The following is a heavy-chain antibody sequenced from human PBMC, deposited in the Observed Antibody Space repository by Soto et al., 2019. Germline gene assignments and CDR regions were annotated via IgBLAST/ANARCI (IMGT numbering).Heavy chain of an antibody. CDR1: GFTFSDSY. Sequence: SLRLSCAASGFTFSDSYMSWIRQAAGKGLEWVSDISSSGRTIYYADSVKGRFTISRDNAKNSLYLQMDSLRAEDTAMYYCAREIAAAGISYFDSWGQGTLVTVSS. D-gene: IGHD6-13*01. CDR2: ISSSGRTI. V-gene: IGHV3-11*01. J-gene: IGHJ4*02. CDR3: AREIAAAGISYFDS.